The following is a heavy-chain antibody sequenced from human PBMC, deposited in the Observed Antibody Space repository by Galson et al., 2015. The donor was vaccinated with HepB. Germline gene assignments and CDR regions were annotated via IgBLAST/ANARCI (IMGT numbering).Heavy chain of an antibody. CDR2: ISSSGSTI. J-gene: IGHJ6*02. CDR1: GFTFSSYE. D-gene: IGHD5-12*01. CDR3: ARVIVATMGDYGMDV. Sequence: SLRLSCAASGFTFSSYEMNWVRQAPGKGLEWVAYISSSGSTIYYADSVKGRFTISRDNAKNSLYLQMNSLGAEDTAVYYCARVIVATMGDYGMDVWGQGTTVTVSS. V-gene: IGHV3-48*03.